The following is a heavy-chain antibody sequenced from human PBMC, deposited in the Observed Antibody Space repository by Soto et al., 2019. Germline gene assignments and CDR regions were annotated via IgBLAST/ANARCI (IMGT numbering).Heavy chain of an antibody. CDR2: IKCSGGET. J-gene: IGHJ5*02. CDR3: ARVGDVLLVTAPLDH. Sequence: QVQLVQSGAEVKKPGASVKVSCKTSGYTFTNYYMHWVRQAPGQGLEWLGIIKCSGGETTYAQRLPGRLTMTSATSTRTVSIEVSSLRSEDTAVYYCARVGDVLLVTAPLDHLGQGTLVTLSS. D-gene: IGHD2-21*02. V-gene: IGHV1-46*03. CDR1: GYTFTNYY.